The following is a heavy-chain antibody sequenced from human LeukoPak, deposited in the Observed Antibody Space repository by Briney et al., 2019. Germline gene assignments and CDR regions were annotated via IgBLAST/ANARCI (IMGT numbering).Heavy chain of an antibody. CDR3: ARDGNFDY. D-gene: IGHD1-26*01. CDR1: GFTFTSSA. J-gene: IGHJ4*02. CDR2: IVVGSGNT. Sequence: ASVKVSCKASGFTFTSSAMQWVLQARGQRLEWIGWIVVGSGNTNYAQKFQERVTITRDMSTSTAYMELSRLRSDDTAVYYCARDGNFDYWGQGTLVTVSS. V-gene: IGHV1-58*02.